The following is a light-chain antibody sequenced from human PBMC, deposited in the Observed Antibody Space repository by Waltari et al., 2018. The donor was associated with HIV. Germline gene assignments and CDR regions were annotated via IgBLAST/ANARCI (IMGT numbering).Light chain of an antibody. CDR1: QSVSSY. CDR2: DAS. Sequence: EIVLTQSPATLSLSPGERATLSCRASQSVSSYLAWYQQKPGPAPRLLIYDASNRATGIPARFSGRGSGTDFTLTISSLEPEDLAVYYCQQCSNWPPLFGGGTKVEIK. V-gene: IGKV3-11*01. CDR3: QQCSNWPPL. J-gene: IGKJ4*02.